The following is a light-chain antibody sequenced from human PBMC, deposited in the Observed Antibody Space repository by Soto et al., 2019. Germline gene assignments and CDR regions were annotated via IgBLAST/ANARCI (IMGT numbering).Light chain of an antibody. Sequence: QSVLSQPPSASGTPGQRVTISCSGSISNVGSNYVYWYQQLPGTAPKLLIYRDNQRPSGVPDRCSASKSGTSADLAISGLRSEDEAVYYCAACDDTLSGDWVFGGGTKLTVL. J-gene: IGLJ3*02. CDR3: AACDDTLSGDWV. CDR2: RDN. CDR1: ISNVGSNY. V-gene: IGLV1-47*01.